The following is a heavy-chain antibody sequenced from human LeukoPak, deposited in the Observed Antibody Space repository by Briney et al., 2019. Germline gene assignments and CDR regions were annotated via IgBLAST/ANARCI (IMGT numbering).Heavy chain of an antibody. V-gene: IGHV3-30-3*01. J-gene: IGHJ4*02. CDR2: ISYDGSNK. Sequence: GGSLRLSCAASGFTFSSHAMHWVRQAPGKGLEWVALISYDGSNKHYADSVKGRLTISRDNSRNTLYLQMNSLRAEDTAVYYCARDRQGGNWGDFDFWGQGTLVTVSS. CDR1: GFTFSSHA. D-gene: IGHD3-16*01. CDR3: ARDRQGGNWGDFDF.